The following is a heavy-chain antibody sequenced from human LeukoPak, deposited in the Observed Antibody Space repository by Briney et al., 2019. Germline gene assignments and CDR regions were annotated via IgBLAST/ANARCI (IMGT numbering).Heavy chain of an antibody. V-gene: IGHV4-4*07. CDR2: IYTSGST. D-gene: IGHD3-22*01. CDR3: ARDTYYYDSSGYYYFDY. J-gene: IGHJ4*02. CDR1: GGSISSYY. Sequence: SETLSLTCTVSGGSISSYYWSWIRQPAGKGLEWIGRIYTSGSTNYNPSLKSRVTMSVDTSKNQFSLKLSSVTAADTAVYYCARDTYYYDSSGYYYFDYWGQGTLVTVSS.